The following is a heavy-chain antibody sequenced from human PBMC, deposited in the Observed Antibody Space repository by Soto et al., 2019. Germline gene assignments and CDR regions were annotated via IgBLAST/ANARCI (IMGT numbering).Heavy chain of an antibody. D-gene: IGHD3-3*01. V-gene: IGHV3-30*18. Sequence: QVQLVESGGGVVQPGRSLRLSCAASGFTFSSYGMHWVRQAPGKGLERVAVITYDGSNKYYAESVKGRFTISRDNSKNPLYKQMNSLRAEDTVVYYWAKEVWSGPMDVWGQGATVTV. CDR3: AKEVWSGPMDV. CDR2: ITYDGSNK. CDR1: GFTFSSYG. J-gene: IGHJ6*02.